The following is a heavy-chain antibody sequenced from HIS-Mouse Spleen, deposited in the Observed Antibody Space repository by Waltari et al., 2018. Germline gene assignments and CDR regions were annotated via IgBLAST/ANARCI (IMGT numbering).Heavy chain of an antibody. V-gene: IGHV1-2*02. CDR3: ASDITMVRGAF. CDR1: GYTFTGHY. D-gene: IGHD3-10*01. J-gene: IGHJ3*01. Sequence: QVQLVQSGAEVKKPGASVKVSCKASGYTFTGHYMPWVRQAPGKGLWWMGWINPNSGGTNNEQKFQGRVTRTRDTSISTAYMELSRLRSDDTAVYYCASDITMVRGAFWGQGTMVTVSS. CDR2: INPNSGGT.